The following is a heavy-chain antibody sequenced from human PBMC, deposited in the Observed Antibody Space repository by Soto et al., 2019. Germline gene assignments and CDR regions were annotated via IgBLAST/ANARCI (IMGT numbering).Heavy chain of an antibody. CDR2: IYYSGST. Sequence: SETLSLTCTVSGGSISSYYWSWIRQRPGKGLEWIGYIYYSGSTNYNPSLKSRVTISVDTSKNQFSLKLSSVTAADTAVYYCARHGAWGYVSPHQHRGQGTLVTVSS. V-gene: IGHV4-59*08. J-gene: IGHJ1*01. CDR1: GGSISSYY. D-gene: IGHD3-16*01. CDR3: ARHGAWGYVSPHQH.